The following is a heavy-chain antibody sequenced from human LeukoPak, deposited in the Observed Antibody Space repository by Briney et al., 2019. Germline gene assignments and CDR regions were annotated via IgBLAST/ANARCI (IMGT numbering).Heavy chain of an antibody. Sequence: SETLSLTCAVYGGSFSGHYWSWIRQPPGKGLEWIGEINHSGNTNYNPSLKSRVTLSVDTSKNQFSLKLSSVTAADTAVYFCARARGAVAIDYWGQGTLVTVSS. D-gene: IGHD6-19*01. CDR1: GGSFSGHY. CDR2: INHSGNT. CDR3: ARARGAVAIDY. V-gene: IGHV4-34*01. J-gene: IGHJ4*02.